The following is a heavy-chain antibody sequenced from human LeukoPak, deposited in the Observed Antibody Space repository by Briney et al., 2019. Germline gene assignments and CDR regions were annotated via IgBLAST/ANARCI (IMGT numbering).Heavy chain of an antibody. Sequence: PGGSLRLSCAASGFTFSNYVMSWVRQAPGKGLQWVSAISGSGTDTYYADSVKGRFTISRDNFKNTLYLQMSSLRAEDSAVFYCAKRNGDYPHRNGMDVWGQGTTVTVSS. CDR2: ISGSGTDT. J-gene: IGHJ6*02. CDR3: AKRNGDYPHRNGMDV. D-gene: IGHD4-17*01. CDR1: GFTFSNYV. V-gene: IGHV3-23*01.